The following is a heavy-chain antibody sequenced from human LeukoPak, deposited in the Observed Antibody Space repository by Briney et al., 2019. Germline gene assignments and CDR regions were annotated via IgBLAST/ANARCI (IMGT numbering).Heavy chain of an antibody. CDR3: ARVGGYDILTGYYPLPFDY. D-gene: IGHD3-9*01. CDR2: IYHSGST. CDR1: GYSISSGYY. V-gene: IGHV4-38-2*01. Sequence: PSETLSLTCAVSGYSISSGYYWGWIRQPPGKGPEWIGSIYHSGSTYYNPSLKSRVTISVDTSKNQFSLKLSSVTAADTAVYYCARVGGYDILTGYYPLPFDYWGQGTLVTVSS. J-gene: IGHJ4*02.